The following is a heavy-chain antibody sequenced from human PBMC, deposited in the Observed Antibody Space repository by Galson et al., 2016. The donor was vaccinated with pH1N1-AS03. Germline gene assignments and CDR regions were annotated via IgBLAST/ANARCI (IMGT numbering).Heavy chain of an antibody. D-gene: IGHD1-1*01. CDR2: INYDGSSA. CDR3: ARDGDGTTDLDS. Sequence: SLRLSCAASGFSFSSYWMHWVRQAPGKGLVWVSYINYDGSSATYADSVKGRFTISRDKAKNTLYLQMNSQTAEDTAVYFCARDGDGTTDLDSWGQGTLVTVSS. V-gene: IGHV3-74*01. J-gene: IGHJ4*02. CDR1: GFSFSSYW.